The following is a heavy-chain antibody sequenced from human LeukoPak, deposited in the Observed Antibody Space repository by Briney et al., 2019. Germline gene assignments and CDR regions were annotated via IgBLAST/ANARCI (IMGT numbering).Heavy chain of an antibody. CDR2: INRDGSVT. CDR3: AREHRSALDS. Sequence: PGGSLRLSCAASGFTFSAYSMNWVRQAPGKGLVWVSRINRDGSVTGCADSVKGRFTISRDNAKNTLYLQMNSLRAEDTAVYYCAREHRSALDSWGQGTLATVSS. V-gene: IGHV3-74*01. J-gene: IGHJ4*02. D-gene: IGHD2-15*01. CDR1: GFTFSAYS.